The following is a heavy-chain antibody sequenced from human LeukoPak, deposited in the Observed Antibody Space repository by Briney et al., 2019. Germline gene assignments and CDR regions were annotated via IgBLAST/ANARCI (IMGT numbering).Heavy chain of an antibody. CDR2: MNPNSGNT. CDR3: ARGFGSYYNSGNDAFDI. J-gene: IGHJ3*02. V-gene: IGHV1-8*03. D-gene: IGHD1-26*01. Sequence: AASVKVSCKASGYTFTSYDINWVRQATGQGLEWMGWMNPNSGNTGYAQKFQGRVTITRNTSISTAYMELSSLRSEDTAVYYCARGFGSYYNSGNDAFDIWGQGTMVTVSS. CDR1: GYTFTSYD.